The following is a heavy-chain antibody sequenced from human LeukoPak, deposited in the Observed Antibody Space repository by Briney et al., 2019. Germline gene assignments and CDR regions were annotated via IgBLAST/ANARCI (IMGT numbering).Heavy chain of an antibody. D-gene: IGHD3-22*01. CDR3: ARGPYYYDSSGYSLDY. CDR2: INHSGST. J-gene: IGHJ4*02. Sequence: PSETLSLTCAVYGGSFSGYYWSWIRQPPGKGLEWIGEINHSGSTNYNPSFKSRVTISVDTSKNQFSLKLSSVTAADTAVYYCARGPYYYDSSGYSLDYWGQGTLVTVSS. CDR1: GGSFSGYY. V-gene: IGHV4-34*01.